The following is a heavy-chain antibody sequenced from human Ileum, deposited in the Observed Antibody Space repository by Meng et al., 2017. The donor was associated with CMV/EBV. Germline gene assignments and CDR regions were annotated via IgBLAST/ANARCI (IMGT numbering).Heavy chain of an antibody. CDR2: IHPDDSET. J-gene: IGHJ4*02. D-gene: IGHD1-26*01. V-gene: IGHV5-51*01. CDR1: GYSFTTYW. Sequence: GGSLRLSCKSSGYSFTTYWIGWVRQMPGKGLEWMGIIHPDDSETRYSPSFEGQVTISADKSINTAYLQWSSLKASDTATYYCASLVGAINWGQGTLVTVSS. CDR3: ASLVGAIN.